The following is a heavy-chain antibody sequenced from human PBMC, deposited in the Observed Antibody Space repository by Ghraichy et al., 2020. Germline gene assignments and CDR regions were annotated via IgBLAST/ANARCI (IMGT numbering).Heavy chain of an antibody. CDR2: IYYSGST. D-gene: IGHD5-18*01. CDR3: ARHVGEKWIQLWLPMPFDY. V-gene: IGHV4-39*01. J-gene: IGHJ4*02. CDR1: GGSISSSSYY. Sequence: ESLNISCTVSGGSISSSSYYWGWIRQPPGKGLEWIGSIYYSGSTYYNPSLKSRVTISVDTSKNQFSLKLSSVTAADTAVYYCARHVGEKWIQLWLPMPFDYWGQGTLVTVSS.